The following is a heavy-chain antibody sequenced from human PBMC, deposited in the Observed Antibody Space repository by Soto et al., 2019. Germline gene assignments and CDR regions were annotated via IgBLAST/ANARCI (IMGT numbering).Heavy chain of an antibody. CDR2: IYYSGST. J-gene: IGHJ4*02. V-gene: IGHV4-59*08. CDR1: GFSISSYY. D-gene: IGHD2-8*01. CDR3: ARHTLGYCTNGVCYTQGEYYFDY. Sequence: SETLSLTCPFSGFSISSYYWSWIRQPPGKGLEWIGYIYYSGSTNYNPSLKSRVTISVDTSKNQFSLKLSSVTAADTAVYYCARHTLGYCTNGVCYTQGEYYFDYWGQGTLVTVSS.